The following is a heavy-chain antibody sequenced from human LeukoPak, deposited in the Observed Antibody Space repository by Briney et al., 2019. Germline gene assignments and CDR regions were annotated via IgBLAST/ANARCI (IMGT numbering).Heavy chain of an antibody. CDR1: GYTFTGYY. J-gene: IGHJ3*02. V-gene: IGHV1-2*02. Sequence: GASVKVSCKASGYTFTGYYMHWVRQAPGQGLEWMGWINPNSGGTNYAQKFQGRVTMTRDTSISTAYMELSRLRSDDTAVYYCARDLHIVLMVYAMGSDAFDIWGQGTVVTVSS. CDR3: ARDLHIVLMVYAMGSDAFDI. CDR2: INPNSGGT. D-gene: IGHD2-8*01.